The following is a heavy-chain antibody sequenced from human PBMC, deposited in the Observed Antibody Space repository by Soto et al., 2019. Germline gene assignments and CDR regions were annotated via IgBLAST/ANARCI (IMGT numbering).Heavy chain of an antibody. J-gene: IGHJ4*02. V-gene: IGHV1-18*01. CDR1: GYTFTNYV. CDR2: INAYNGKT. Sequence: ASVKVSCKASGYTFTNYVFSWVRQAPGQGLEWMGWINAYNGKTMYAQRLQGRLTMTTDISTNTAYMELMTLSSVTAADTAVYYCARGPSGDKVHYWGQGTLVTVSS. D-gene: IGHD7-27*01. CDR3: ARGPSGDKVHY.